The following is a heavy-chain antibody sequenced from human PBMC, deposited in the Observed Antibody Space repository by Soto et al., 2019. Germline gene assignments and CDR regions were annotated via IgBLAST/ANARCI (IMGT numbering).Heavy chain of an antibody. CDR1: GGTFSSYA. CDR3: ARGGNWNYGGDGWFDP. V-gene: IGHV1-69*01. D-gene: IGHD1-7*01. Sequence: QVQLVQSGAEVKKPGSSVKVSCKASGGTFSSYAISWVRQAPGQGLEWMGGIIPIFGTANYAQKFQGRVTITADESTSTAYMELSSLRXXXTXXXXXARGGNWNYGGDGWFDPWGQGTLVTVXS. J-gene: IGHJ5*02. CDR2: IIPIFGTA.